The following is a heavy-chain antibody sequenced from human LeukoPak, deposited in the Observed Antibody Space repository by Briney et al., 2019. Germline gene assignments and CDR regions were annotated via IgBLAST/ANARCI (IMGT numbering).Heavy chain of an antibody. Sequence: GRSLRLSCAASGFTFSSYAMHWVRQAPGKGLEWVAVISYDGSNKYYADSVKGRFTISRDNSKNTLYLQTNSLRAEDTAVYYCARDYSSSLGYWGQGTLVTVSS. CDR3: ARDYSSSLGY. D-gene: IGHD6-13*01. J-gene: IGHJ4*02. CDR2: ISYDGSNK. V-gene: IGHV3-30-3*01. CDR1: GFTFSSYA.